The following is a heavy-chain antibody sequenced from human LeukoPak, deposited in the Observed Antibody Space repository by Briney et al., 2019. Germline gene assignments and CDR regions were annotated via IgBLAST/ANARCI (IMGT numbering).Heavy chain of an antibody. Sequence: ASVKVSCKASGYTFTDYYMHWVRQAPGQGLEWMGRIIPILGIANYAQKFQGRITITADKSTSTAYMELSSLRSEDTAVYYCARTRIAAAAHFDYWGQGTLVTVSS. V-gene: IGHV1-69*02. CDR2: IIPILGIA. D-gene: IGHD6-13*01. CDR1: GYTFTDYY. J-gene: IGHJ4*02. CDR3: ARTRIAAAAHFDY.